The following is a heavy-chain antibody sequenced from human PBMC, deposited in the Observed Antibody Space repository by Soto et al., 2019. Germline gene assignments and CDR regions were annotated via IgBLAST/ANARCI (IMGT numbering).Heavy chain of an antibody. J-gene: IGHJ4*02. V-gene: IGHV4-59*01. Sequence: PSETLSLTCTVSGGSIRSYCWTWIRQPPGKGLEWLGYIFYSGSTFYNPSLKSRVTISIRTSKGQFSLQLTSVTAADTAVYYCARGAADTAMVDSWGQGTLVTVSS. CDR2: IFYSGST. D-gene: IGHD5-18*01. CDR3: ARGAADTAMVDS. CDR1: GGSIRSYC.